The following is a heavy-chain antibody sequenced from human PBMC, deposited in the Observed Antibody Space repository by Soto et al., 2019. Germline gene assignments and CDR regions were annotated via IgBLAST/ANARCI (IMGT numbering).Heavy chain of an antibody. V-gene: IGHV4-31*03. J-gene: IGHJ6*02. Sequence: SETLSLTCTVSGGSISSGGYYWSWIRQHPGKGLEWIGYIYYSGSTYYNPSLKSRVTISVDTSKNQFSLKLSSVTAADTAVYYCARDGLLGYCSGGSCRNYYGMDVWGQGTTVTVSS. D-gene: IGHD2-15*01. CDR2: IYYSGST. CDR1: GGSISSGGYY. CDR3: ARDGLLGYCSGGSCRNYYGMDV.